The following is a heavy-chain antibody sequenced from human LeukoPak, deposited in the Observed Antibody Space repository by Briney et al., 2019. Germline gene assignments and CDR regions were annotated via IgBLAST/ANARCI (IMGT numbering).Heavy chain of an antibody. CDR1: GDSISSYC. J-gene: IGHJ4*02. Sequence: SGTLSLTCTVSGDSISSYCRSWIRQPPGKGLEWIGYIYHSGSTNYNPSLTSRVTISADTSKDQFSLKLASVTAADTAVYYCATGYSSTWYYFDYCGQGNLV. CDR3: ATGYSSTWYYFDY. CDR2: IYHSGST. V-gene: IGHV4-59*01. D-gene: IGHD6-13*01.